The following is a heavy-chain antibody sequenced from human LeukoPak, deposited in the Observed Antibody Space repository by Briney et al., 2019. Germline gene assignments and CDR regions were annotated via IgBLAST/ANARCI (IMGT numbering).Heavy chain of an antibody. J-gene: IGHJ4*02. CDR2: FDPEDGET. D-gene: IGHD6-13*01. V-gene: IGHV1-24*01. CDR3: ATAQSIAAAGGAVYFDY. CDR1: GYTLTELS. Sequence: GASVKVSRKVSGYTLTELSMHWVRQAPGKGLEWMGGFDPEDGETIYAQKFQGRVTMTEDTSTDTAYMELSRLRSEDTAVYYCATAQSIAAAGGAVYFDYWGQGTLVTVSS.